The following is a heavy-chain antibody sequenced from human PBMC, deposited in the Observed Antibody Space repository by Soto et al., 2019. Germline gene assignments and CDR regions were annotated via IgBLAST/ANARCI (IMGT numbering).Heavy chain of an antibody. V-gene: IGHV1-8*01. Sequence: QVQLVQSGAEVKKPGASVKVSCKASGYTFTSYDINWVRQATGQGLEWMGWMNPNSGNTGYAQMCQGRVTMTRNTSISTAYIELSSLRSDYTDVYDCARWPDGYYYYGMNVWGQGTTVTVSS. J-gene: IGHJ6*02. CDR1: GYTFTSYD. CDR2: MNPNSGNT. CDR3: ARWPDGYYYYGMNV.